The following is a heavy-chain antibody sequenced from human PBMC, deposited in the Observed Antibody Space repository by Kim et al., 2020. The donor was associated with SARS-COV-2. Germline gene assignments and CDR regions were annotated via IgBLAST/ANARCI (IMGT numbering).Heavy chain of an antibody. D-gene: IGHD3-9*01. V-gene: IGHV2-5*01. CDR3: AHRQGYFDWAYFDY. Sequence: SPSLKSRLTIPKDTSKNQVVLTMTDMDPVDTATYYCAHRQGYFDWAYFDYWGQGTLVTVSS. J-gene: IGHJ4*02.